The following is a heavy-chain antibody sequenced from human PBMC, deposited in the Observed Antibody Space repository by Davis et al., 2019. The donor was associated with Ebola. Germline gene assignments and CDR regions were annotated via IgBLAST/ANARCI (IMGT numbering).Heavy chain of an antibody. CDR1: GFTFSSYS. Sequence: GESLKISCAASGFTFSSYSMNWVRQAPGKGLEWVSYISSSSSTIYYADSVKGRFTISRDNAKNSLYLQMNSLRDDDTAVYYCARVSTMIVVAWGQGTLVTVSS. J-gene: IGHJ5*02. CDR3: ARVSTMIVVA. D-gene: IGHD3-22*01. CDR2: ISSSSSTI. V-gene: IGHV3-48*02.